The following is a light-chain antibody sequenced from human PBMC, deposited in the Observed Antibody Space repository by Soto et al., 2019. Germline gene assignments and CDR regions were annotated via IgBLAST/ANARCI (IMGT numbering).Light chain of an antibody. CDR3: HQRSNWPPLT. Sequence: EIVLTQSPATLSLSPGEIATLSCRASQSVGGYLDWYQQKPGQAPRLLIYDASNRASGIPARFSGSGSGTDFTLTISSLEPEDLAVYYCHQRSNWPPLTFGGGTKVEI. J-gene: IGKJ4*01. V-gene: IGKV3-11*01. CDR2: DAS. CDR1: QSVGGY.